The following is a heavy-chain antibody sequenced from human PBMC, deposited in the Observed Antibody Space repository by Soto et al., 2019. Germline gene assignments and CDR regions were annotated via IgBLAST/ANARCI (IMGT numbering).Heavy chain of an antibody. CDR3: ERDFTKSSSWPYYFDY. V-gene: IGHV1-18*01. Sequence: QVQLVQSGAEVKKPGASVKVSCKASGYTFTTYGISWVRQAPGQGLEWMGWISAYSGSTKFAQKLQGRVTMTTDTSTTKAYMELRSLTSDDTAVYYCERDFTKSSSWPYYFDYWGQGTLVTVSS. CDR1: GYTFTTYG. J-gene: IGHJ4*02. D-gene: IGHD6-13*01. CDR2: ISAYSGST.